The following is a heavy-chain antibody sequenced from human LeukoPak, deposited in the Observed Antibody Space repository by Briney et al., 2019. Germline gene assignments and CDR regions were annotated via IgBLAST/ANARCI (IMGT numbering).Heavy chain of an antibody. Sequence: SGTLSLTCAVSGGSISSSNWWSWVRQPPGKGLEWIGEIYHTGITYYNPSLKSRVTISVDKSKNQFSLKLSSVTAADTAIYYCARELSGSRKWFDPWGQGTLVTVSS. J-gene: IGHJ5*02. CDR2: IYHTGIT. CDR3: ARELSGSRKWFDP. D-gene: IGHD1-26*01. CDR1: GGSISSSNW. V-gene: IGHV4-4*02.